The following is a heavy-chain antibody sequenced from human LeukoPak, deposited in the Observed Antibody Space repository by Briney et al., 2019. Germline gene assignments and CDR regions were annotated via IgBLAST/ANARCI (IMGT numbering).Heavy chain of an antibody. CDR3: AKGNSGSYSQDWFDP. V-gene: IGHV3-9*03. D-gene: IGHD1-26*01. CDR2: ISWNGGTI. CDR1: GFTFDDYA. J-gene: IGHJ5*02. Sequence: GGSLRLSCAASGFTFDDYAMHWVRQAPGKGLEWVSGISWNGGTIGYADSVKGRFTISRDNAKNSLYLQMNSLRAEDMALYYCAKGNSGSYSQDWFDPWGQGTLVTVSS.